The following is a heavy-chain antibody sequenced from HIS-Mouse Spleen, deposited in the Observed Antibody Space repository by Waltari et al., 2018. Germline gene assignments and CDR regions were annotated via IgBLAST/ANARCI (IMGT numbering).Heavy chain of an antibody. V-gene: IGHV3-30*18. CDR1: GFTFSSDG. Sequence: QVQLVESGGGVVQPGRSLRLSCAASGFTFSSDGMHWVRQAPGKGLGWVAVISYDGSNKYYADSVKGRFTISRDNSKNTLYLQMNSLRAEDTAVYYCAKASSGWLDYWGQGTLVTVSS. D-gene: IGHD6-19*01. J-gene: IGHJ4*02. CDR2: ISYDGSNK. CDR3: AKASSGWLDY.